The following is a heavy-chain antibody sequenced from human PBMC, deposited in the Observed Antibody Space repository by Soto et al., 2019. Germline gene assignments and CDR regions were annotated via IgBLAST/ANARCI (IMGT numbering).Heavy chain of an antibody. J-gene: IGHJ5*02. CDR2: IYYSGST. Sequence: KTSETLSLTCTVSGAPINSDYWSWIRQHPGKGLEWIGYIYYSGSTYYNPSLKSRVTISVDTSKNQFSLKLSSVTAADTAVYYCARGDDSSSWSWFDPWGQGTLVTVSS. CDR1: GAPINSDY. V-gene: IGHV4-31*03. D-gene: IGHD6-13*01. CDR3: ARGDDSSSWSWFDP.